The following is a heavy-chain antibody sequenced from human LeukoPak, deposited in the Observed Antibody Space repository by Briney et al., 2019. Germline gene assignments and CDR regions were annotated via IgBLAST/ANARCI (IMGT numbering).Heavy chain of an antibody. CDR3: ARDRGTHTSIVVVPAAVFDP. CDR2: NSAYNGNT. Sequence: EASVKVSCKASGYTFTSYGISWVRQAPGQGLEWMGWNSAYNGNTNYAQKLQGRVTMTTDTSTSTAYMELSSLRSEDTAVYYCARDRGTHTSIVVVPAAVFDPWGQGTLVTVSS. J-gene: IGHJ5*02. CDR1: GYTFTSYG. V-gene: IGHV1-18*01. D-gene: IGHD2-2*01.